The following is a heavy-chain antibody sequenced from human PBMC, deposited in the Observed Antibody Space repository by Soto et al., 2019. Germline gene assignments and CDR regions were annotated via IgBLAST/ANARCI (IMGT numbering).Heavy chain of an antibody. CDR1: GGTFSSSA. CDR3: ARDNGRPQLGGNYYYITDV. Sequence: QVQLVQSGAEVKEPGSSVKVSCQASGGTFSSSALSWVRQAPGQGLEWMGGIIPLFRTPDYAQKFQGRVTITADKSTSTAYMELSSLRSEDTAIYYCARDNGRPQLGGNYYYITDVWGQGTTITVAS. CDR2: IIPLFRTP. D-gene: IGHD3-3*02. V-gene: IGHV1-69*14. J-gene: IGHJ6*02.